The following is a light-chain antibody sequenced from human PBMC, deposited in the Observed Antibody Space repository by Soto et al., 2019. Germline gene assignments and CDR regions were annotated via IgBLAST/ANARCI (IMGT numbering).Light chain of an antibody. CDR1: QSVSTNY. Sequence: EIVLTQSPGTLSLSPGDRATLSCRASQSVSTNYLAWYQQSLGQAPRLLIYGASSRATGIPDRFSGNGSGTDFTLTISRLEPEDFAVYYCHQYGSTPFIFGPGTKVDIK. J-gene: IGKJ3*01. CDR3: HQYGSTPFI. V-gene: IGKV3-20*01. CDR2: GAS.